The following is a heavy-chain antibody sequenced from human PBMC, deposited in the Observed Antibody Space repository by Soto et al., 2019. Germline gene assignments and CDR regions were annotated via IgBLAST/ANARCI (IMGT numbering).Heavy chain of an antibody. CDR2: ISYDGSNK. CDR1: GFTFSSYA. V-gene: IGHV3-30-3*01. J-gene: IGHJ6*02. CDR3: AREGYSSSDYYYYYGMDV. Sequence: QVQLVESGGGVVQPGRSLRLSCAASGFTFSSYAMHWVRQAPGKGLEWVAVISYDGSNKYYADSVKGRFTISRDNSKNTXXLQMNSLRAEDTAVYYCAREGYSSSDYYYYYGMDVWSQGTTVTVSS. D-gene: IGHD6-6*01.